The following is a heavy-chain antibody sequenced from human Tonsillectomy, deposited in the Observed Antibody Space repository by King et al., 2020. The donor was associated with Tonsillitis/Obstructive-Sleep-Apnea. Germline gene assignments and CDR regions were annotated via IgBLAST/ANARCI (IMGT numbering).Heavy chain of an antibody. Sequence: VQLQQWGAGLLKPSETLSLTCAVYGGSFSGYYWSWIRQPPGKGLEWIGEINHSGSTNYNPSLKSRVTISVDTSKNQFSLKLSSVTAADTAVYYCARGGYSYGYFNYWGQGTLVTVSS. CDR1: GGSFSGYY. CDR3: ARGGYSYGYFNY. D-gene: IGHD5-18*01. J-gene: IGHJ4*02. CDR2: INHSGST. V-gene: IGHV4-34*01.